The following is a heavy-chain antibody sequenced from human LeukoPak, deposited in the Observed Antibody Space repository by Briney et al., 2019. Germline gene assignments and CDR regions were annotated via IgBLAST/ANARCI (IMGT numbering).Heavy chain of an antibody. CDR3: ARSQYSDFWSGNPNSPYYFDS. CDR2: INPNTGGT. D-gene: IGHD3-3*01. CDR1: GYTFTGYY. Sequence: ASVKVSRKASGYTFTGYYMHWVRQAPGQGLEWMGWINPNTGGTNYAQKFQGRVTVTRDTSISTAYMELSRLRSDDTAVYYCARSQYSDFWSGNPNSPYYFDSWGQGTLVTVSS. V-gene: IGHV1-2*02. J-gene: IGHJ4*02.